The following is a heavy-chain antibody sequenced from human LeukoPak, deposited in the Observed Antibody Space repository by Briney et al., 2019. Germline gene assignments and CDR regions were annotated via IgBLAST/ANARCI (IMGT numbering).Heavy chain of an antibody. Sequence: SQTLSLTCTVSGGSISSGGYYWSWIRQPAGKGLEWIGRIYTSGSTNYNPSLKSRVTMSVDTSKNQFSLKLSSVTAADTAVYYCAGSVTGTTEAFDYWGQGTLVTVSS. D-gene: IGHD1-20*01. CDR1: GGSISSGGYY. CDR3: AGSVTGTTEAFDY. V-gene: IGHV4-61*02. J-gene: IGHJ4*02. CDR2: IYTSGST.